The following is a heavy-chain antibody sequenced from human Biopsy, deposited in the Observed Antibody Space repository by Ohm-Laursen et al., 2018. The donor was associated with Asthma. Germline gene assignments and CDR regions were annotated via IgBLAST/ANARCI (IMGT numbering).Heavy chain of an antibody. CDR1: ALSLSKTGMR. CDR3: AREQQLGNFDY. D-gene: IGHD6-13*01. J-gene: IGHJ4*02. V-gene: IGHV2-70*04. Sequence: TQTLTLTCTLSALSLSKTGMRVSWIRQPPGKALEWLARIDWDDDKFYSASLKTRLTISKDTSKNQVVLTMTTMDPVDTATYYCAREQQLGNFDYWGQGTLVTVSS. CDR2: IDWDDDK.